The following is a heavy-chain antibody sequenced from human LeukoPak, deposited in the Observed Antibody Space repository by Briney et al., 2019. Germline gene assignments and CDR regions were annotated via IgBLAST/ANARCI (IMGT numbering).Heavy chain of an antibody. Sequence: PSETLSLTCAVYGVSFSGYYWSWIRQPPGKGLEWIGEINHSGSTNYNPSLKSRVTISVDTSKNQFSLKLSSVTAADAAVYYCARALWGYCSGGSCYIAYYFDYWGQGTLVTVSS. D-gene: IGHD2-15*01. CDR1: GVSFSGYY. CDR3: ARALWGYCSGGSCYIAYYFDY. V-gene: IGHV4-34*01. CDR2: INHSGST. J-gene: IGHJ4*02.